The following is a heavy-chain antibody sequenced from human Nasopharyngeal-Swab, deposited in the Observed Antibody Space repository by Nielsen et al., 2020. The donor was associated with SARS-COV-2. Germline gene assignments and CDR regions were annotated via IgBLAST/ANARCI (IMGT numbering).Heavy chain of an antibody. J-gene: IGHJ4*02. CDR2: ISSSSSYI. V-gene: IGHV3-21*01. Sequence: GESLKISCAASGFTFSSYSMNWVRQAPGKGLEWVSSISSSSSYIYYADSVKGRFTISRDNAKNSLYLQMNSLRAEGTAVYYCARGGMGGWYDYWGQGTLVTVSS. CDR3: ARGGMGGWYDY. D-gene: IGHD6-19*01. CDR1: GFTFSSYS.